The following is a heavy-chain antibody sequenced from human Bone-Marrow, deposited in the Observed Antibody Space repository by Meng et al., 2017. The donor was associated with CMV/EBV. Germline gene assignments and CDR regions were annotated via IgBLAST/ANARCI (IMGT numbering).Heavy chain of an antibody. CDR1: GFTFSSYS. Sequence: GESLKISCAASGFTFSSYSMNWVRQAPGKGLEWVSVIYSGGSTYYADSVKGRFTISRDNSKNTLYLQMNSLRAADTAVYYCARASPSVSVFDIWGQGTMVTVSS. J-gene: IGHJ3*02. D-gene: IGHD5/OR15-5a*01. CDR3: ARASPSVSVFDI. V-gene: IGHV3-53*01. CDR2: IYSGGST.